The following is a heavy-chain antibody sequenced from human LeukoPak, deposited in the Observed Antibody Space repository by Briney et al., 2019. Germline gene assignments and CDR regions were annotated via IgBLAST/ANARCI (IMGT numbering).Heavy chain of an antibody. CDR2: IRYDGNYN. D-gene: IGHD2-21*02. CDR1: GLSLSNYD. CDR3: AKDRMTVFES. V-gene: IGHV3-30*02. Sequence: PGGSLRLSCTASGLSLSNYDIHWVRQAPGKGLEWVAFIRYDGNYNYYADIVKGRFTISRDDSKNTMFLQMTNLRPDDMAVYFCAKDRMTVFESWGQGTLVTVSS. J-gene: IGHJ4*02.